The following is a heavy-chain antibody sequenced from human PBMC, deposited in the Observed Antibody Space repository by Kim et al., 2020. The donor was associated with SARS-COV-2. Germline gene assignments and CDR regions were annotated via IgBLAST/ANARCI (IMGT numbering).Heavy chain of an antibody. V-gene: IGHV4-4*02. CDR3: AASGAYNLGT. Sequence: TNYNPSRQSRVTISVDKSNNQFSLNLDSVTAADTAVYYCAASGAYNLGTWGPGTLVIVSS. J-gene: IGHJ5*02. D-gene: IGHD1-1*01. CDR2: T.